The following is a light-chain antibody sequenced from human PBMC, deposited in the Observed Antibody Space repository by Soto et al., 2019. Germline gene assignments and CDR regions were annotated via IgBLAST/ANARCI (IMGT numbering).Light chain of an antibody. V-gene: IGLV2-14*01. CDR2: EVS. J-gene: IGLJ2*01. CDR3: SSYTSSSTV. CDR1: SSDTGGYNY. Sequence: QSVLTQPASVSGSPGQSIIISCTGTSSDTGGYNYVSWYQQHPGKAPKLMIYEVSNRPSGVSNRFSGSKSGNTASLTISGLQAEDEADYYCSSYTSSSTVFGGGTKVTVL.